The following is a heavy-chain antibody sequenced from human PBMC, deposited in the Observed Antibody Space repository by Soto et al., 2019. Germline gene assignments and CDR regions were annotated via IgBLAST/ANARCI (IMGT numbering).Heavy chain of an antibody. CDR1: GFSFSSYA. CDR3: AKEYCGADCALAF. D-gene: IGHD2-21*02. V-gene: IGHV3-23*01. J-gene: IGHJ4*02. CDR2: ISDGGGST. Sequence: GGSLRLSCAASGFSFSSYAMSWVRQAPGKGLEWVSSISDGGGSTNYADSVRGRFTIARDRSKNTLYLHMISLRAEDTAVYYCAKEYCGADCALAFWGQGAIVTVYS.